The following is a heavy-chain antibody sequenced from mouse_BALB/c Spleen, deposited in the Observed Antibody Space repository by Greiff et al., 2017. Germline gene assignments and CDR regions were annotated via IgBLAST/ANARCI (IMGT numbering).Heavy chain of an antibody. CDR1: GFTFSSYA. Sequence: EVQLVESGGGLVKPGGSLKLSCAASGFTFSSYAMSWVRQTPEKRLEWVASISSGGSTYYPDSVKGRFTISRDNARNILYLQMSSLRSEDTAMYYCARGGYGSSSGLYYFDYWGQGTTLTVSS. J-gene: IGHJ2*01. CDR2: ISSGGST. D-gene: IGHD1-1*01. CDR3: ARGGYGSSSGLYYFDY. V-gene: IGHV5-6-5*01.